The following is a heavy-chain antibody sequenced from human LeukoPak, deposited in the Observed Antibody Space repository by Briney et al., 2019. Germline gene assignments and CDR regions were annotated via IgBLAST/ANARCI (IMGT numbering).Heavy chain of an antibody. D-gene: IGHD6-19*01. Sequence: SETLSLTCTVSGGSISSYYWSWIRQPPGKGLEWIGYIYYSGSTNYNPSLKSRVTISVDTSKNQFSLKLSSVTAADTAVYYCARYDPVAGTGYYFDYWGQGTLVTVSS. J-gene: IGHJ4*02. CDR3: ARYDPVAGTGYYFDY. CDR2: IYYSGST. CDR1: GGSISSYY. V-gene: IGHV4-59*12.